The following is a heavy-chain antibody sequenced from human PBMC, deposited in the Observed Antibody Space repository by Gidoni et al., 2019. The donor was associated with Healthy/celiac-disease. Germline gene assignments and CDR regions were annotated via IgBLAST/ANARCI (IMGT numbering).Heavy chain of an antibody. Sequence: QVQLVQSGAEVKTPAASLKVSCKASGYTFTSYGIRWVRQAPGQGLEWMGWISAYNGSTNYAQKLQGRVHMTTDTSTSTAYLELRSLRSDDTAVYYCARDRGYYGSGSYVGWFDPWGQGTLVTVSS. CDR2: ISAYNGST. CDR3: ARDRGYYGSGSYVGWFDP. CDR1: GYTFTSYG. V-gene: IGHV1-18*01. J-gene: IGHJ5*02. D-gene: IGHD3-10*01.